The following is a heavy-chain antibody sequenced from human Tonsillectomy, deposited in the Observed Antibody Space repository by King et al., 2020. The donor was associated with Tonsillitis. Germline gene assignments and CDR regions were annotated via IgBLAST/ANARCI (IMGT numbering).Heavy chain of an antibody. Sequence: VQLVESGGGLIQPGGSLRLSCAASGFTVSSNYMSWVRQAPGKGLEWVSVIYSGGSTYYADSVKGRFTISRDNSKNTLYLQMNSLRAEDTAVYYCARGAGTTFFYSYYGMDVWGQGTTVPFSS. CDR1: GFTVSSNY. J-gene: IGHJ6*02. CDR2: IYSGGST. V-gene: IGHV3-53*01. CDR3: ARGAGTTFFYSYYGMDV. D-gene: IGHD1-7*01.